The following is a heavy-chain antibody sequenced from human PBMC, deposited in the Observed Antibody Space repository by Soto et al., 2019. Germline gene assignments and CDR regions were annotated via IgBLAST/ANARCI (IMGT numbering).Heavy chain of an antibody. D-gene: IGHD4-17*01. V-gene: IGHV3-21*01. CDR1: GFTFSSYS. CDR3: ARDWILATVTTLGY. Sequence: ESGGGLVKPGGSLRLSCAASGFTFSSYSMNWVRQAPGKGLEWVSSISSSSSYIYYADSVKGRFTISRDNAKNSLYLQMNSLRAEDTAVYYCARDWILATVTTLGYWGQGTLVTVSS. CDR2: ISSSSSYI. J-gene: IGHJ4*02.